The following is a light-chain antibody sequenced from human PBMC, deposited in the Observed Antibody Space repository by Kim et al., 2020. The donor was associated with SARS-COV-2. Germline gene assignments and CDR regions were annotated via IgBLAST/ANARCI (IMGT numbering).Light chain of an antibody. CDR3: CSYAGSSPVV. Sequence: QSALTQPASVSGSPGQSITISCTGTSSDVGSYNLVSWYQQHPGKAPKLMIYEVSKRPSGVSNRFSGSKSGNTASLTISGLQAEDEADYYCCSYAGSSPVVFAEGTRLTVL. J-gene: IGLJ2*01. CDR2: EVS. CDR1: SSDVGSYNL. V-gene: IGLV2-23*02.